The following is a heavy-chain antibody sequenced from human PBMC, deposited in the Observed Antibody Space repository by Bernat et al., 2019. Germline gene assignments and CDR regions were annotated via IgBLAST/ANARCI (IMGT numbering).Heavy chain of an antibody. Sequence: EVQLVESGGGLVQPGGSLKLSCAASGFTFSGSAMHWVRQASGKGLEWVGRIRSKANSYATAYAASVKGRFTISRDDSKNTAYLQMNSLKTEDTAVYYCTSSARRAAYYYYGMDVWGQGTTVTVSS. CDR1: GFTFSGSA. V-gene: IGHV3-73*01. CDR3: TSSARRAAYYYYGMDV. D-gene: IGHD6-25*01. CDR2: IRSKANSYAT. J-gene: IGHJ6*02.